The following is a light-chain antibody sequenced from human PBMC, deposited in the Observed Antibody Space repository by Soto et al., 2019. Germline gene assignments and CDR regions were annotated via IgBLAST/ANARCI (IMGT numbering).Light chain of an antibody. J-gene: IGKJ1*01. V-gene: IGKV1-5*03. CDR2: ETS. CDR1: RSLTRW. CDR3: QQYSTFWT. Sequence: DIQMSQSPSTLSASVGYRVTITCRARRSLTRWLAWYQQKPWRSPKLLIYETSILPSGVPSIFSGSGSGTDVTLNSSGVQPDDIATYYYQQYSTFWTFGQGTRVEVK.